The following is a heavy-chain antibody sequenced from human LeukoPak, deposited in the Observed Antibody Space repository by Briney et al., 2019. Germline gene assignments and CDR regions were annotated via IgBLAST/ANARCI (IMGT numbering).Heavy chain of an antibody. D-gene: IGHD3-9*01. Sequence: GGSLRLPCAASGFTFSSYGMHWVRQAPGKGLEWVAVISYDGSNKYYADSVKGRFTISRDNSKNTLYLQMNSLRAEDTAVYYCAKDRDILTGFDYWGQGTLVTVSS. J-gene: IGHJ4*02. V-gene: IGHV3-30*18. CDR3: AKDRDILTGFDY. CDR1: GFTFSSYG. CDR2: ISYDGSNK.